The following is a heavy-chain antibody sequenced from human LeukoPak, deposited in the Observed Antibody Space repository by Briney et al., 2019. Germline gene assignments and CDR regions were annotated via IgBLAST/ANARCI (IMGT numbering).Heavy chain of an antibody. Sequence: GGSLRLSCAASGFTFSSYWMTWVRQAPGKGLEWVANIKQDGSEKYYVDSVKGRFTISRDNAKNSLYLQMNSLRAEDTAVYYCVGSSGWWGFDYWGQGTLVTVSS. D-gene: IGHD6-19*01. V-gene: IGHV3-7*01. CDR1: GFTFSSYW. CDR2: IKQDGSEK. CDR3: VGSSGWWGFDY. J-gene: IGHJ4*02.